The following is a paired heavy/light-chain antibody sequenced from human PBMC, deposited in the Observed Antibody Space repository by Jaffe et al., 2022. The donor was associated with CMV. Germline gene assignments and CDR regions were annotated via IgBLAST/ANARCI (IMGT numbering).Light chain of an antibody. V-gene: IGLV2-14*03. CDR3: SSYTSSSTLGWV. CDR1: SSDVGGYNY. CDR2: DVS. Sequence: QSALTQPASVSGSPGQSITISCTGTSSDVGGYNYVSWYQQHPGKAPKLMIYDVSNRPSGVSNRFSGSKSGNTASLTISGLQAEDEADYYCSSYTSSSTLGWVFGGGTKLTVL. J-gene: IGLJ3*02.
Heavy chain of an antibody. D-gene: IGHD2-15*01. Sequence: EVQLVESGGGLVQPGGSLRLSCAASGFTFSSYAMSWVRQAPGKGLEWVSAISGSGGSTYYADSVKGRFTISRDNSKNTLYLQMNSLRAEDTAVYYCAKDWPQYCSGGSCSPFDPWGQGTLVTVSS. CDR2: ISGSGGST. V-gene: IGHV3-23*04. J-gene: IGHJ5*02. CDR1: GFTFSSYA. CDR3: AKDWPQYCSGGSCSPFDP.